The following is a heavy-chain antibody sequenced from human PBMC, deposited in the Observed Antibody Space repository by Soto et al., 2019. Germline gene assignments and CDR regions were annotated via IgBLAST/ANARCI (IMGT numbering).Heavy chain of an antibody. CDR3: ASTPRY. D-gene: IGHD2-15*01. Sequence: QVQLQESGPGLVKPSQTLSLTCTVSGGSISSGGYYWSWIRQHPGKGLEWIGYIYYSGNTYYTPSTXSXXTTSVDASKTPGAPKLRSVTAAATAVYYCASTPRYWGPGTLVAVSS. CDR2: IYYSGNT. V-gene: IGHV4-31*03. CDR1: GGSISSGGYY. J-gene: IGHJ4*02.